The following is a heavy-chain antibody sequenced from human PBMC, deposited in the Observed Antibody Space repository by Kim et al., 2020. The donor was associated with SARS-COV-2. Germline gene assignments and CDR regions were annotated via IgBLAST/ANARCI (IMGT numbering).Heavy chain of an antibody. Sequence: GGSLRLSCTASGFTFGDYAMSWVRQAPGKGLEWVGFIRSKAYGGTTEYAASVKGRFTISRDDSKSIAYLQMNSLKTEDTAVYYCTRWDIAVAGTRAFDIWGQGTMVTVSS. CDR1: GFTFGDYA. J-gene: IGHJ3*02. CDR3: TRWDIAVAGTRAFDI. V-gene: IGHV3-49*04. CDR2: IRSKAYGGTT. D-gene: IGHD6-19*01.